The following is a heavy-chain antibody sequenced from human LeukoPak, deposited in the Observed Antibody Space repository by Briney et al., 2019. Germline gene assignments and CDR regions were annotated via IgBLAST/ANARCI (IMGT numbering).Heavy chain of an antibody. CDR3: ARSGRPPYGDYGYAFDI. J-gene: IGHJ3*02. V-gene: IGHV4-39*07. CDR1: GDSISSTNYY. D-gene: IGHD4-17*01. CDR2: IYYSGST. Sequence: PSETLSLTCTVSGDSISSTNYYWGWIRQPPGKGLEWIGSIYYSGSTNYNPSLKSRVTISVDKSKNQFSLKLSSVTAADTAVYYCARSGRPPYGDYGYAFDIWGQGTMVTVSS.